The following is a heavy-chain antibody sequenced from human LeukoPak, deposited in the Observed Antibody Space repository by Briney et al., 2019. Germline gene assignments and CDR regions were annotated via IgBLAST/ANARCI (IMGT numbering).Heavy chain of an antibody. CDR1: GGSMSSGGYY. V-gene: IGHV4-31*03. Sequence: SHTLSLTCTVSGGSMSSGGYYWSWIRQHPGKGLEWIGYIYYSGSTYYNPSLKSRVTISVDTSKNQFSLRLTSVTAADTAVYYCATYCSTSNCPHRRAFDIWGQGTMVTVS. J-gene: IGHJ3*02. CDR3: ATYCSTSNCPHRRAFDI. D-gene: IGHD2-2*01. CDR2: IYYSGST.